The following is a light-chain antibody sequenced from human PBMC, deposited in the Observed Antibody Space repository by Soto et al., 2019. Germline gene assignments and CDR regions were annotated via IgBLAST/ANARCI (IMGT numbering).Light chain of an antibody. V-gene: IGLV4-69*01. CDR3: QTWGTGFQV. Sequence: QPVLTQSPSASASLGASVKLTGTLSSGHSSYAIAWHQKQPGKGPRYLMDMNNDGSHSKGDGIPDRFSGSSSGAERYLIISSLQSEDEADYYCQTWGTGFQVFGGGTQLTVL. CDR1: SGHSSYA. J-gene: IGLJ2*01. CDR2: MNNDGSH.